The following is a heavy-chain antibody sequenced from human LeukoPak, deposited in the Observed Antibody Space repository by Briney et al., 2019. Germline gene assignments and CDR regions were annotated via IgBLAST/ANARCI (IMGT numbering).Heavy chain of an antibody. CDR3: ARAKVGAAGFFAY. CDR1: GYTFTGYY. D-gene: IGHD1-26*01. CDR2: LDPNSGGT. J-gene: IGHJ4*02. Sequence: ASVKVSCKASGYTFTGYYIHWVRQAPGQGLEWMGRLDPNSGGTNSAQKFQARVTMTRDTSITAAYMELSRLRSDDTAVYYCARAKVGAAGFFAYWGQGTLVTVSS. V-gene: IGHV1-2*06.